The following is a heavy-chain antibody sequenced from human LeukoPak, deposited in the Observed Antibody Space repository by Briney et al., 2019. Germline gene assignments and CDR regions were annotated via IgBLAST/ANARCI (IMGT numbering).Heavy chain of an antibody. CDR3: AKGVSSGWYGGDY. Sequence: GGSLRLSCAASGFTFSSYAMSWVRQAPGKGLEWVSSISGSSGSTYYADSVKGRFTISRDNSKNTLYLQMNSLRAEDTAVYYCAKGVSSGWYGGDYWPQGTLVTVSS. CDR2: ISGSSGST. V-gene: IGHV3-23*01. D-gene: IGHD6-19*01. J-gene: IGHJ4*02. CDR1: GFTFSSYA.